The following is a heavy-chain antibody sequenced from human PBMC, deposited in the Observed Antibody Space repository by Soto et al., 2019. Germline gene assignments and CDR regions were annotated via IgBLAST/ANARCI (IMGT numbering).Heavy chain of an antibody. Sequence: QVQLVQSGAEVKKPGASVKVSCKASGYTFTDYYMHWVRQAPGQGLEWMGWINPNSGGTNYAQKLQGWVPMTRDTSISTAYMELSRLRSDDTAVYYCARFSLGIEYCGGDCSSVSRYGMDVWGQGTTVTVSS. CDR1: GYTFTDYY. J-gene: IGHJ6*02. D-gene: IGHD2-21*02. V-gene: IGHV1-2*04. CDR3: ARFSLGIEYCGGDCSSVSRYGMDV. CDR2: INPNSGGT.